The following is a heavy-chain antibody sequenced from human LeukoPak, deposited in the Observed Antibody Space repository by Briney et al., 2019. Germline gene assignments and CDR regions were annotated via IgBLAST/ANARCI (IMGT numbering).Heavy chain of an antibody. CDR3: ARALWSGPVYYGMDV. Sequence: GGSLRLSCAASGFTFDDYAMHWVRQAPGKGLEWVSGISWNSGSIGYADSVKGRFTISRDNAKNSLYLQMNSLRAEDTAVYYCARALWSGPVYYGMDVWGQGTTVTVSS. V-gene: IGHV3-9*01. D-gene: IGHD3-10*01. CDR2: ISWNSGSI. J-gene: IGHJ6*02. CDR1: GFTFDDYA.